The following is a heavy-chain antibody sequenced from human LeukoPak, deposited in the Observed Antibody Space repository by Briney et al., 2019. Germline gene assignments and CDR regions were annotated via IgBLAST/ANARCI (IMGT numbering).Heavy chain of an antibody. CDR3: ARGQAAAGTGDYYYGMDV. V-gene: IGHV4-34*01. CDR1: GGSFSGYY. D-gene: IGHD6-13*01. J-gene: IGHJ6*02. CDR2: INHSGST. Sequence: PSETLSLTCAVYGGSFSGYYWSWIRQPPGKGLEWIGEINHSGSTNYNPSLKSRVTISVDTSKNQFSLKLSSVTAADTAVYYCARGQAAAGTGDYYYGMDVWGQGTTVTVSS.